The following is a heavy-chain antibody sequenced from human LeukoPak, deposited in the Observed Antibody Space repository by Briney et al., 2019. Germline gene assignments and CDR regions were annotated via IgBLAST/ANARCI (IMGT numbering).Heavy chain of an antibody. V-gene: IGHV1-18*01. CDR3: ARVILERELLGNPGLFDP. CDR2: ISTYNGNT. D-gene: IGHD1-26*01. Sequence: ASVKVSCKASGYTFTSYGISWVRQAPGQGLEWMGWISTYNGNTNYAQKLQGRVTMTIDTSTSSANMELRSLRSDDTAVYYCARVILERELLGNPGLFDPWGQGTLVTVSS. CDR1: GYTFTSYG. J-gene: IGHJ5*02.